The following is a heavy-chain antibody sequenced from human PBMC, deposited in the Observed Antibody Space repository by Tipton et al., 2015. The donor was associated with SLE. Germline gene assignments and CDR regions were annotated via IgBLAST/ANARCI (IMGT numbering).Heavy chain of an antibody. V-gene: IGHV4-39*07. D-gene: IGHD3-22*01. CDR3: ARDEYRYDTTGYHLLGHFDF. J-gene: IGHJ4*02. Sequence: GLVKPSETLSLTCAVSGDSLSSSGYYWAWIRQPPGKGLEWIGEISHSGITNYSPSLKSRVTISVDTSKNQFSLKLRSVTAADTAVYYCARDEYRYDTTGYHLLGHFDFWGQGTLVTVSS. CDR2: ISHSGIT. CDR1: GDSLSSSGYY.